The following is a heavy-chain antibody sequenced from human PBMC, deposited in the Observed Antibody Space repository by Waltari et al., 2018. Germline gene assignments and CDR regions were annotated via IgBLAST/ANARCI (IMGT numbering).Heavy chain of an antibody. CDR2: IYPGDSDT. CDR1: GYSFTSYW. D-gene: IGHD4-17*01. CDR3: ARQNGDYFHWFDP. V-gene: IGHV5-51*01. J-gene: IGHJ5*02. Sequence: EVQLVQSGAEVKKPGESLKISCKGSGYSFTSYWIGWVRQMPGKGLEWMGIIYPGDSDTRYSPSFQGHITISGDKSISTVYLQWSSLKPSDTATYYCARQNGDYFHWFDPWGQGTLVTVSS.